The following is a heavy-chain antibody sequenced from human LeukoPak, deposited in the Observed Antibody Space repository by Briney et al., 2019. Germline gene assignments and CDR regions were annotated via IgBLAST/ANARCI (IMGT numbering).Heavy chain of an antibody. V-gene: IGHV4-31*03. J-gene: IGHJ4*02. Sequence: PSETLSLTCTVSGGSISSGGYYWSWIRQHPGKGLEWIGYIYYSGSTYYNPSLKSRVTITVDTSKNQFSLKLSSVTAADTAVYYCARVARYCSGGSCAFDYWGQGTLVTVSS. CDR3: ARVARYCSGGSCAFDY. CDR1: GGSISSGGYY. CDR2: IYYSGST. D-gene: IGHD2-15*01.